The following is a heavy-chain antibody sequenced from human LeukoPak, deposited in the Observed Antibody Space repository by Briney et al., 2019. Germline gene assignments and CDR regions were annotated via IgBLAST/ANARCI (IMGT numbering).Heavy chain of an antibody. CDR2: IYSSGTT. CDR3: SKKVKKGIAAAGSRDY. J-gene: IGHJ4*02. D-gene: IGHD6-13*01. V-gene: IGHV3-53*01. CDR1: GFTVNSYY. Sequence: GGSLTLSCAASGFTVNSYYMSWVRQAPGKGLEWVSIIYSSGTTYYADSVKGRFTISRDNSKNTLYLQMNSLRAEDTAVYYCSKKVKKGIAAAGSRDYWGQGTLVTVSS.